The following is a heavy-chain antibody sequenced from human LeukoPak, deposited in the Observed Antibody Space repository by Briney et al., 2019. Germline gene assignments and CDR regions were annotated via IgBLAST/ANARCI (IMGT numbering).Heavy chain of an antibody. Sequence: WETLSLTCAVYCGSFSGYYWSWVRQPPGKGPEWIGETNHSGSTNYNPSPKSRVTISVDTSKNQFSLKLSSVTAADTAVYYCARGLWFGGSYFDYWGQGTLVTVSS. D-gene: IGHD3-10*01. V-gene: IGHV4-34*01. J-gene: IGHJ4*02. CDR1: CGSFSGYY. CDR2: TNHSGST. CDR3: ARGLWFGGSYFDY.